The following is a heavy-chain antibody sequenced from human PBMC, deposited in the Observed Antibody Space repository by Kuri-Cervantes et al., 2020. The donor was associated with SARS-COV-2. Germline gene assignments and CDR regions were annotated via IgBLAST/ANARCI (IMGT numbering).Heavy chain of an antibody. J-gene: IGHJ4*02. D-gene: IGHD3-22*01. CDR3: TTYESTGYYYDY. Sequence: ETLSLTCAASAFTFSGRSMSWVRQAPGKGLEWVSTISGSGGSAYYVDSVMGRFTISRDNSKNTLYLQVNSLRAEDTAIYYCTTYESTGYYYDYWGQGTLVTVSS. CDR2: ISGSGGSA. V-gene: IGHV3-23*01. CDR1: AFTFSGRS.